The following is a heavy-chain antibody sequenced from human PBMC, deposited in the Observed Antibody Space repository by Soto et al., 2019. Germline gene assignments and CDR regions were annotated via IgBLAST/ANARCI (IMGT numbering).Heavy chain of an antibody. CDR3: ARWSYLDY. J-gene: IGHJ4*02. Sequence: GSLRLSCAASGFSFGSYALSRVRQAPGKGLEWVSTISGSDGKTFYADSVKGRFSISRDTSQSTLYLQMNSLRADDTAMYYCARWSYLDYWGQGTRVTVS. CDR1: GFSFGSYA. D-gene: IGHD3-3*01. V-gene: IGHV3-23*01. CDR2: ISGSDGKT.